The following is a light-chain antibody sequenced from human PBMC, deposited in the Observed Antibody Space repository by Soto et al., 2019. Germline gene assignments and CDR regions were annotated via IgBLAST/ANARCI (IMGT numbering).Light chain of an antibody. CDR1: QSVSSW. CDR2: DAS. V-gene: IGKV1-5*01. CDR3: QQYHSYPT. Sequence: DIQMTQSPSTLSASVGDRLTITCRASQSVSSWLAWYQQKAGKAPKLLIYDASSLESGVPSRFSGSGSGTEFTLTISSLQPDYFATYYCQQYHSYPTFGPGTKVDIK. J-gene: IGKJ3*01.